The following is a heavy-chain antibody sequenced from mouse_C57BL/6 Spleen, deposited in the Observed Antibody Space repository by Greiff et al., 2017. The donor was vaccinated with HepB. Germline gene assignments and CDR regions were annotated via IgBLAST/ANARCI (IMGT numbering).Heavy chain of an antibody. CDR3: ARPDGYSFFAY. Sequence: EVQLQESGPELVKPGASVKISCKASGYSFTGYYMNWVKQSPEKSLEWIGEINPSTGGTTYNQKFKAKATLTVDKSSSTAYMQLKSLTSEDSAVYYCARPDGYSFFAYWGQGTLVTVSA. V-gene: IGHV1-42*01. CDR2: INPSTGGT. CDR1: GYSFTGYY. J-gene: IGHJ3*01. D-gene: IGHD2-3*01.